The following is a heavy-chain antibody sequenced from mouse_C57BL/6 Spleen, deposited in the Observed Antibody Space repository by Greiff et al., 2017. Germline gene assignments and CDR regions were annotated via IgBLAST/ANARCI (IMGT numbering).Heavy chain of an antibody. V-gene: IGHV5-9*01. Sequence: EVQRVESGGGLVKPGGSLKLSCAASGFTFSSYTMSWVRQTPGKRLAWVATISGGGGNTYYPDSVKGRFTISRDNAKNTLYLQMSSLRSEDTALYYCARHGAAQATWAWFAYWGQGTLVTVSA. J-gene: IGHJ3*01. D-gene: IGHD3-2*02. CDR1: GFTFSSYT. CDR3: ARHGAAQATWAWFAY. CDR2: ISGGGGNT.